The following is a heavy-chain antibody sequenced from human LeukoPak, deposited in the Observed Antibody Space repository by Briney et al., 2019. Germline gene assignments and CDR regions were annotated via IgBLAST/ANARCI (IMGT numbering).Heavy chain of an antibody. D-gene: IGHD6-13*01. J-gene: IGHJ6*03. Sequence: GGSLRLSCAASGFTFSDYYMSWIRQAPGKGLEWVSYISSSGSTIYYADSVKGRFTISRDNAKNSLYLQMNSLRAEDTAVYYCARDSSSWYPQVYYYYYMDVWGKGTTVTISS. V-gene: IGHV3-11*04. CDR3: ARDSSSWYPQVYYYYYMDV. CDR2: ISSSGSTI. CDR1: GFTFSDYY.